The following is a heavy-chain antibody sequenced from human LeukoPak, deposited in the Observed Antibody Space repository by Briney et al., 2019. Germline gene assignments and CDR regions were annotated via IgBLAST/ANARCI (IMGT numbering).Heavy chain of an antibody. J-gene: IGHJ4*02. V-gene: IGHV4-59*12. CDR1: GASISSYY. CDR2: IHYSGRT. Sequence: SETLSLTCTVSGASISSYYWSWIRQPPGKGLEWITYIHYSGRTHYNPSLKSRVTISLDTSKNQFSLKLTSVTAADTAVYYCARSYFYGSRWPPPPVGYWGQGTLVTVSS. CDR3: ARSYFYGSRWPPPPVGY. D-gene: IGHD3-10*01.